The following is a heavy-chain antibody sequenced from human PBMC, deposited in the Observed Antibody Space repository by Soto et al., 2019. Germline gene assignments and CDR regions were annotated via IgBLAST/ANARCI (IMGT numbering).Heavy chain of an antibody. CDR1: GCTFSNYW. J-gene: IGHJ4*03. CDR3: AREKRANGYFDY. Sequence: GSLRLSCEASGCTFSNYWISWVRQAPGKGLEWVANIKQDGSEKYFVGSVNGRFTISRDNAKNSLFLQVNSLRAEDTAVYYCAREKRANGYFDYWGQGTLVTVSS. CDR2: IKQDGSEK. D-gene: IGHD6-25*01. V-gene: IGHV3-7*01.